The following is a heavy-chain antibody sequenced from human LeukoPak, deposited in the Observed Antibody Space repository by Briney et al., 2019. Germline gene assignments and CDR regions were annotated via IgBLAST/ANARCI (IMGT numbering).Heavy chain of an antibody. CDR3: ARGRYYGMDV. Sequence: GGSLRLSCAASGFTFDDYAMHWVRQAPGKGLEWVSGISWNSGSIGYADSVKGRFTISRDNAKNTLSLQVNSLRAEDTAVYFCARGRYYGMDVWGQGTTVTVSS. V-gene: IGHV3-9*01. J-gene: IGHJ6*02. CDR1: GFTFDDYA. CDR2: ISWNSGSI.